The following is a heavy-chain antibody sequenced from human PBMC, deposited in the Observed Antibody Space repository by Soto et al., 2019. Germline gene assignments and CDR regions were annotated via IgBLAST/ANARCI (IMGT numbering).Heavy chain of an antibody. J-gene: IGHJ4*02. D-gene: IGHD1-26*01. Sequence: PSETLSLTCTVSGGSITSNNYYWAWIRQPPGKGLECIGTIHYSGSTYYDASLKSRVSISVDTSKNQFSLKLRSVTAADTAVYFCARQDRGGNSYYYFDLWGQGTLVTVSS. V-gene: IGHV4-39*01. CDR2: IHYSGST. CDR3: ARQDRGGNSYYYFDL. CDR1: GGSITSNNYY.